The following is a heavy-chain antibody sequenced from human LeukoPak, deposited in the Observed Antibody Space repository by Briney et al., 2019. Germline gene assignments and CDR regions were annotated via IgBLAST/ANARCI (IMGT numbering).Heavy chain of an antibody. J-gene: IGHJ6*03. CDR3: ARDLGYFGSGTYARDYYPYKAV. D-gene: IGHD3-10*01. CDR2: ICGYNGNT. Sequence: ASVKVSCKASGYTFISYGMSWVRQAPGQGLEGMGWICGYNGNTDYAQMFQGRVTVAAATPRSTAYMELRGLRFDDTAVYYCARDLGYFGSGTYARDYYPYKAVWGKRTTVTVSS. V-gene: IGHV1-18*01. CDR1: GYTFISYG.